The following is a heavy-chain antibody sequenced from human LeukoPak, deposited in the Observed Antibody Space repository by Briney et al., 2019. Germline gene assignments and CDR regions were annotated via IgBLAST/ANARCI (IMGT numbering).Heavy chain of an antibody. Sequence: GGSLRLSCVASGFTFSSYAMSWVRQAPGKGLEWVSAISGGGGSTYYADSVKGRFSISRDNFKNTLYLQMNSLRAEDTAVYYCGGYSSGWYDYWGQGTLVTVSS. CDR1: GFTFSSYA. CDR3: GGYSSGWYDY. CDR2: ISGGGGST. V-gene: IGHV3-23*01. D-gene: IGHD6-19*01. J-gene: IGHJ4*02.